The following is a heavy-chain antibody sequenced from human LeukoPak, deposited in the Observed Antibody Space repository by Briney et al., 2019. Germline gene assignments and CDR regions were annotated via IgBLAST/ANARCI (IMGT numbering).Heavy chain of an antibody. V-gene: IGHV4-61*02. J-gene: IGHJ4*02. Sequence: SQTLSLTCTVSGDSVNSGAYYWSWLRQPAGKEPEWIGRIYPLETTNYNPSLKSRVAISVDTSKNQFSLKLSSVTAADTAVYYCARGWAPYYDFWSGYYSYFDYWGQGTLVTVSS. CDR3: ARGWAPYYDFWSGYYSYFDY. D-gene: IGHD3-3*01. CDR2: IYPLETT. CDR1: GDSVNSGAYY.